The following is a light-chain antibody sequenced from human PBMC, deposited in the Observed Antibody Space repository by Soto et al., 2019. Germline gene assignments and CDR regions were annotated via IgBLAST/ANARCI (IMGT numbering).Light chain of an antibody. CDR1: SSDVGGYNY. CDR3: SSYTSSNTGV. CDR2: DVS. Sequence: QSALTQPASVSRSPGQSITISCTGTSSDVGGYNYVSWYQQHPGKAPRLMIYDVSNRPSWVSNRFSGSKSANTASLTISGLQAEDEPDYYCSSYTSSNTGVFGGGTKLTVL. J-gene: IGLJ2*01. V-gene: IGLV2-14*03.